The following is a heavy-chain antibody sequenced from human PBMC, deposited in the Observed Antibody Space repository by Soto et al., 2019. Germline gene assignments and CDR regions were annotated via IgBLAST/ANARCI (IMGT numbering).Heavy chain of an antibody. J-gene: IGHJ6*02. D-gene: IGHD3-16*01. CDR2: IYYSGST. Sequence: WETLSLTCTVSGVSISSYYWSCIRHPPGKGLEWIGYIYYSGSTNYNPSLKSRVNISVDTSKNQFSLKLSSVTAADTAVYYCARSGGVMVTGYSYYSHGMHLWGQATTVTVSS. CDR3: ARSGGVMVTGYSYYSHGMHL. CDR1: GVSISSYY. V-gene: IGHV4-59*01.